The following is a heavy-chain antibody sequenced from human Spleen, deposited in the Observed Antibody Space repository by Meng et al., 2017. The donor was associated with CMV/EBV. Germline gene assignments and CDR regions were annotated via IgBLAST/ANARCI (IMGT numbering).Heavy chain of an antibody. CDR1: GFSFINAW. Sequence: GGSLRLSCAASGFSFINAWMTWVRQAPGKGLERVGRIKSKAYGGTTDYAATVKGRFTISRDDSKNTVYLQMNSLKTEDTAVYYCASAYWGQGTLVTVSS. D-gene: IGHD3-10*01. J-gene: IGHJ4*02. CDR2: IKSKAYGGTT. CDR3: ASAY. V-gene: IGHV3-15*01.